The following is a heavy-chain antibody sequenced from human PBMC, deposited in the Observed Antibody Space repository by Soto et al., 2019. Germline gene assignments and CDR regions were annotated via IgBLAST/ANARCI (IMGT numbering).Heavy chain of an antibody. CDR1: GGSLSGYY. Sequence: KPSETPSLTCAVYGGSLSGYYWSWIRQPPGKGREWIGEINHSGSTNYNPSLKSRVTISVDTSKNQFSLKRISVTAADTAVYYCARVPDRWGQGTLVTVSS. CDR2: INHSGST. D-gene: IGHD2-2*01. V-gene: IGHV4-34*01. J-gene: IGHJ5*02. CDR3: ARVPDR.